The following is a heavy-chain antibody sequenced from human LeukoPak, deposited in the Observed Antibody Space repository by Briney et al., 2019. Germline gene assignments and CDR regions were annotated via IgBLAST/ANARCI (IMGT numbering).Heavy chain of an antibody. D-gene: IGHD6-19*01. CDR1: GFTFSSYA. J-gene: IGHJ4*02. CDR3: AKVLMVESREYSSGWYYFDY. V-gene: IGHV3-23*01. Sequence: GGSLRLSCAASGFTFSSYAMSWVRQAPGKGLEWVSAISGSGGSTYYADSVKGRFTISRDNSKNTLYLQMNSLRAEDTAVYYCAKVLMVESREYSSGWYYFDYWGQGTLVTVSS. CDR2: ISGSGGST.